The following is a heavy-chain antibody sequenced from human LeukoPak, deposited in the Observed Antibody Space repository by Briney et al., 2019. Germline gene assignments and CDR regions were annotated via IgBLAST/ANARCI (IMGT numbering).Heavy chain of an antibody. J-gene: IGHJ3*02. Sequence: QPGGSLILSCAVSGFTFSSYWMHWVRPAPGKGLVWVSRINSDGSSTNYADSVKGRFTISRDNAKNTLYLQMNSLRDEDTAVYYCAREFRVLPDIWGQGTMVTVSS. V-gene: IGHV3-74*01. CDR1: GFTFSSYW. D-gene: IGHD2-8*02. CDR2: INSDGSST. CDR3: AREFRVLPDI.